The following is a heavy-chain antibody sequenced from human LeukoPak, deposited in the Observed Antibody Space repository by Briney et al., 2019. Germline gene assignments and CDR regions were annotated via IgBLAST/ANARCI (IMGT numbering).Heavy chain of an antibody. D-gene: IGHD2-21*02. Sequence: GRSLRLSCAGSVFTFSRYAMHWVRQAPGKGLEWVAVISSDATHIYYADSVQGRSTISRDNYKNTLYLQMNSLRDEDTAVYYCAKDGGGDCYFHYWGQGALVTVSS. CDR3: AKDGGGDCYFHY. CDR1: VFTFSRYA. J-gene: IGHJ4*02. V-gene: IGHV3-30-3*01. CDR2: ISSDATHI.